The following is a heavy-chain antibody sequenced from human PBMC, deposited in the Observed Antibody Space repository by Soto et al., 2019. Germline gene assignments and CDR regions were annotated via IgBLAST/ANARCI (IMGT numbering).Heavy chain of an antibody. D-gene: IGHD6-13*01. V-gene: IGHV1-3*01. CDR1: GYTFTSYA. CDR3: ASFSSSSLYYFDY. Sequence: ASVKVSCKASGYTFTSYAMHWVRQAPGQRLEWMGWINAGNGNTKYSQKFQGRVTITRDTSASTAYMELSSLRSEDTAVYYCASFSSSSLYYFDYWGQGTLVTVS. J-gene: IGHJ4*02. CDR2: INAGNGNT.